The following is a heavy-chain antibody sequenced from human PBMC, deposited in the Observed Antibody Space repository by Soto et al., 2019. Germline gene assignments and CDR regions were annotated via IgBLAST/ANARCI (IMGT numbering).Heavy chain of an antibody. CDR3: AKDMNGRYSSSWSEYFQH. CDR2: ISWDGGST. CDR1: GFTFDDYT. D-gene: IGHD6-13*01. V-gene: IGHV3-43*01. J-gene: IGHJ1*01. Sequence: GGSLRLSCAASGFTFDDYTMHWVRQAPGKGLEWVSLISWDGGSTYYAYSVNGRFTISRDNSKNSLYLQMNSLRTEDTALYYCAKDMNGRYSSSWSEYFQHWGQGTLVTVSS.